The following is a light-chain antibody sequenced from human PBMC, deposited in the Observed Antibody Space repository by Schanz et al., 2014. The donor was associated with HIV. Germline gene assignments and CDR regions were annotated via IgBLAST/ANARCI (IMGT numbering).Light chain of an antibody. CDR2: SDN. J-gene: IGLJ3*02. Sequence: GKRGSIWGDGSTSGRGIKTEKWYQQPPGAAPRLLMHSDNERTAGVPARFTGSKSGTSASLAISGLRSEDEADYYWDAWDDTLDGPPVFGGGTKLTVL. V-gene: IGLV1-44*01. CDR1: TSGRGIKT. CDR3: DAWDDTLDGPPV.